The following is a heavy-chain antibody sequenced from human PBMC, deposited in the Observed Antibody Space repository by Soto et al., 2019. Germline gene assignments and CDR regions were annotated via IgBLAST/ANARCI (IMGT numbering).Heavy chain of an antibody. J-gene: IGHJ4*02. Sequence: PSETLSLTCTVSGGSLSSYYWSWIRQPPGKGLEWIGYIYYSGSTNYNPSLKSRVTISVDTSKNQLSLKLSAVTAADTAVYYCARETYYYDSSGSSAFDYWGPGTLVTVSS. V-gene: IGHV4-59*01. CDR3: ARETYYYDSSGSSAFDY. CDR1: GGSLSSYY. CDR2: IYYSGST. D-gene: IGHD3-22*01.